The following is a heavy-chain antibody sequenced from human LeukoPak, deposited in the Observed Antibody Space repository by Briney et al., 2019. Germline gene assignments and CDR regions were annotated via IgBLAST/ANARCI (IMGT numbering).Heavy chain of an antibody. D-gene: IGHD1-26*01. CDR1: GFTFINYA. V-gene: IGHV3-23*01. J-gene: IGHJ4*02. CDR3: AKDIDSSGSYYFHY. CDR2: ISGSAGDT. Sequence: GSLRLSCAASGFTFINYAMNWVRQAPGKGLEWVPAISGSAGDTFYADSVKDRFTISRDNSKNTLYLQMSSLRAEDTAVYYCAKDIDSSGSYYFHYWGQGTLVTVSS.